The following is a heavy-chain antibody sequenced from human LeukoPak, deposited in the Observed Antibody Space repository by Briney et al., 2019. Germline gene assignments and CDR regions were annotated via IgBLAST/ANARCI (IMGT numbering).Heavy chain of an antibody. CDR1: GYTFTSYG. CDR3: ARDPRETYNYDSSGSY. J-gene: IGHJ4*02. V-gene: IGHV1-18*01. D-gene: IGHD3-22*01. Sequence: ASVKVSCKSSGYTFTSYGIRWVRQAPGQGLEWMGGIGAYNGNTNYAQKVQGRVTMTTDTSTSTTYMELRSLRSDDTAVYYCARDPRETYNYDSSGSYWGQGTLVTVSS. CDR2: IGAYNGNT.